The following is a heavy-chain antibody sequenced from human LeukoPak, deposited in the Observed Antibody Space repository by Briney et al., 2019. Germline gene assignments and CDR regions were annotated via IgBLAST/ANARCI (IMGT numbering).Heavy chain of an antibody. CDR1: GFTFSSYS. Sequence: GGSLRLSCAASGFTFSSYSMNWVRQAPGKGLEWVSSISSSSSYIYYADSVKGRFTISRDNAKNSLYLQMNSLRAEDTAVYYCARKVPPRGPFDYWGQGTLVTVSS. CDR3: ARKVPPRGPFDY. J-gene: IGHJ4*02. CDR2: ISSSSSYI. D-gene: IGHD5-12*01. V-gene: IGHV3-21*01.